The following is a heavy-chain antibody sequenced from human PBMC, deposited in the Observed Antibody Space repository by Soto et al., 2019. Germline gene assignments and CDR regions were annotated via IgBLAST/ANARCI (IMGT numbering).Heavy chain of an antibody. D-gene: IGHD3-3*01. CDR2: IYYSGST. V-gene: IGHV4-59*01. CDR3: ARVLWSGYQIDYYYYMDV. Sequence: SETLSLTCTVSGGSISSYYWSWIRQPPGKGLEWIGYIYYSGSTNYNPSLKSRVTISVDTSKNQFSLKLSSVTAADTAMYYCARVLWSGYQIDYYYYMDVWGKGTTVTVSS. CDR1: GGSISSYY. J-gene: IGHJ6*03.